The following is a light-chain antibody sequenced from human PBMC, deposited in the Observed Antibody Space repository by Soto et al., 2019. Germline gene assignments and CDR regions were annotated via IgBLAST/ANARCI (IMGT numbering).Light chain of an antibody. J-gene: IGKJ1*01. V-gene: IGKV1-6*01. CDR3: LQDYNYPWT. CDR2: AVS. Sequence: AIQMTQSPSSLSASVGDRVTITCRASQAIRNDLGWYQQKPGKAPKLLIFAVSFLQSGVPSRFSGSGSGTDFTLTISSLQPEDFATYYFLQDYNYPWTFGQGTRLEIK. CDR1: QAIRND.